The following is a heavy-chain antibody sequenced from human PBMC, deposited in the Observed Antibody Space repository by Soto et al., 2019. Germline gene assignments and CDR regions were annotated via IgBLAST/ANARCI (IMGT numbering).Heavy chain of an antibody. Sequence: QVQLVESGGGVVQPGRSLRLSCAASGFSFSYYAMHWVRQAPGKGLEWVAVIAYDASKKYYADSVKGRFTISRDNSTNTLYLQMISLRAEDTAVYYCASPYCSGGSCYLTEYFQHWGQGTLVTVSS. CDR2: IAYDASKK. J-gene: IGHJ1*01. V-gene: IGHV3-30*03. CDR1: GFSFSYYA. CDR3: ASPYCSGGSCYLTEYFQH. D-gene: IGHD2-15*01.